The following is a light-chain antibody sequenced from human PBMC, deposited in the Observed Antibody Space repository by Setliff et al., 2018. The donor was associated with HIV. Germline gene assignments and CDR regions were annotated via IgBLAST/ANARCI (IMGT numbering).Light chain of an antibody. J-gene: IGLJ1*01. CDR1: TGAVTSGHY. V-gene: IGLV7-46*01. CDR2: DAT. Sequence: QAVVTQESSLTVSPGGTISLTCVSSTGAVTSGHYPHWFQQKPGQVPRPLIYDATKRHSWTPSRFSGSLLRDKAALTLSNAQAEDEADYYCLLSHGGARVFGSGTKVTVL. CDR3: LLSHGGARV.